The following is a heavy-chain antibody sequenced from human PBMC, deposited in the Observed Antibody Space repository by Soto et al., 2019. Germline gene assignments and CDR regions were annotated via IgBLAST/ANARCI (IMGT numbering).Heavy chain of an antibody. J-gene: IGHJ6*03. CDR1: GYTFTIYD. Sequence: ASVKVSCKASGYTFTIYDIIWVRQATGQGLEWMGWMNPNSGNTGYAQKFQGRVTMTRNTSISTAYMELSSLRSEDTAVYYCARHGDFLYYYYYMDVWGKGTTVTVSS. CDR3: ARHGDFLYYYYYMDV. D-gene: IGHD3-3*01. CDR2: MNPNSGNT. V-gene: IGHV1-8*01.